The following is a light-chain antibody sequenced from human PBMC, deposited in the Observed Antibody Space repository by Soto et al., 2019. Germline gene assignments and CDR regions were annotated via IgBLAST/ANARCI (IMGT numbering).Light chain of an antibody. CDR3: QQRSSWLT. CDR1: QSVSSY. V-gene: IGKV3-11*01. CDR2: DAW. Sequence: IVLTQSPATLSLSPGERATLSCRASQSVSSYLAWYQQKPGQAPRLLIYDAWKRATGVPARFSGSGSRTDFTLTISSLEPEDFAVYYCQQRSSWLTFGGGTKVE. J-gene: IGKJ4*01.